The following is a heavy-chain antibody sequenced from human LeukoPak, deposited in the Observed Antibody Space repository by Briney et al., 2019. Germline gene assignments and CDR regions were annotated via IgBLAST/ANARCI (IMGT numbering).Heavy chain of an antibody. CDR3: AKTISQYYDFWSGYYSPFDY. D-gene: IGHD3-3*01. J-gene: IGHJ4*02. Sequence: GGSLRLSCAASGFTFSSYAMSWVRQAPGKGLEWVSAISGSGGSAYYADSVKGRFTMSRDNSKNTLYLQMNSLRAEDTAVYYCAKTISQYYDFWSGYYSPFDYWGQGILVTVSS. CDR1: GFTFSSYA. V-gene: IGHV3-23*01. CDR2: ISGSGGSA.